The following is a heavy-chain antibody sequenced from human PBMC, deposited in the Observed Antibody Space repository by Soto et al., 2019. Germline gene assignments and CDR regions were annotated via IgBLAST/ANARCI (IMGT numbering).Heavy chain of an antibody. CDR3: ARKPLCSGGSCYSED. Sequence: QVPLQESGPGLVKPSETLSLTCTVSGGSISSYYWSWIRQHPGKGLEWIGYIYYSGSTYYNPSLKSRVTISVDTSKNPFSLKLSSVTAAYTAVYYCARKPLCSGGSCYSEDWGQGTLVTVSS. CDR2: IYYSGST. V-gene: IGHV4-59*06. CDR1: GGSISSYY. D-gene: IGHD2-15*01. J-gene: IGHJ4*02.